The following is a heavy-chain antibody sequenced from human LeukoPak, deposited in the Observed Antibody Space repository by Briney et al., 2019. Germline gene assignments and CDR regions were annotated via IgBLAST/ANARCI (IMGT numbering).Heavy chain of an antibody. J-gene: IGHJ4*02. Sequence: KTGGSLRLSCADSGSAFSSYTMVWVRQPPGKGLEWIGEMNHHGNTNYNPSLKSRVTISVDTSKNQFSLRLSAVTAADTAVYYCARRPLVGGIDSWGQGALVTVSS. CDR3: ARRPLVGGIDS. CDR2: MNHHGNT. CDR1: GSAFSSYT. D-gene: IGHD1-26*01. V-gene: IGHV4-34*01.